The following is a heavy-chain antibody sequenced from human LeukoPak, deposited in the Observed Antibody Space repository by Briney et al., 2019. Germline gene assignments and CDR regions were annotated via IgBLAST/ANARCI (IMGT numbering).Heavy chain of an antibody. Sequence: GGSLRLSCTAPGFTFSSYAIHWIRQAPGKGLEWVALVWHDGSNRYYADSVKGRFTISRDNSKNTVYLQMNSLRAEDTAVCYCARGLFGSGSCPDYWGQGTLVTVSS. CDR3: ARGLFGSGSCPDY. V-gene: IGHV3-33*01. CDR2: VWHDGSNR. J-gene: IGHJ4*02. CDR1: GFTFSSYA. D-gene: IGHD3-10*01.